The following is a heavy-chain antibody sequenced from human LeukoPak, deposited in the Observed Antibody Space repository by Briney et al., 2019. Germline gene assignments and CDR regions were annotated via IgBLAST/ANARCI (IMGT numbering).Heavy chain of an antibody. CDR1: GGSFSGYY. D-gene: IGHD5-18*01. CDR3: ARQDTAMACFDY. V-gene: IGHV4-34*01. Sequence: PSETLSLTCAVYGGSFSGYYWSWIRQPPGKGLEWIGEINHSGSTNYNPSLKSRVTISVDTSKNQFSLKLNSVTAADTAVYYCARQDTAMACFDYWGQGTLVTVSS. J-gene: IGHJ4*02. CDR2: INHSGST.